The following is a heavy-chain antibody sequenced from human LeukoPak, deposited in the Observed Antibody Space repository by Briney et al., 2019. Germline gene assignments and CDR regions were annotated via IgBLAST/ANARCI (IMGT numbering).Heavy chain of an antibody. D-gene: IGHD3-10*01. J-gene: IGHJ5*01. CDR1: GGSFSGHY. CDR2: IDHTGRS. V-gene: IGHV4-34*01. Sequence: PSETLSLTCAVYGGSFSGHYRTWIRRPPGKGLEWIGEIDHTGRSTYNPSLTSRVTISKDSSKNQFSLSLGSVIAADTAVYFCARGENSGSYFSYFDSWAQGTPVTVSS. CDR3: ARGENSGSYFSYFDS.